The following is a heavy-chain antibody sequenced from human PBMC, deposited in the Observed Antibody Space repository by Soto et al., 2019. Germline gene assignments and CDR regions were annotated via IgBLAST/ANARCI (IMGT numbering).Heavy chain of an antibody. CDR3: AGGGGSYYYYYYGMDV. V-gene: IGHV1-69*13. CDR1: GGTFSSYA. D-gene: IGHD1-26*01. CDR2: IIPIFGTA. J-gene: IGHJ6*02. Sequence: SVKVSCKASGGTFSSYAISWVRQAPGQGLEWMGGIIPIFGTANYAQKFQGRVTITADESTSTAYMELSSLRSEDTAVYYCAGGGGSYYYYYYGMDVWGQGTTVTVSS.